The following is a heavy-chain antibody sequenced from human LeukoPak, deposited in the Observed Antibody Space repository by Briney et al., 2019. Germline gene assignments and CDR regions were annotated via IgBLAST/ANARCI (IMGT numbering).Heavy chain of an antibody. CDR3: ARVGRTASVWFFDF. CDR2: IYPGDSDT. CDR1: GYSFTSYW. Sequence: GESLKISCKGSGYSFTSYWIGWVRQMPGKGLEWMGIIYPGDSDTRYSPSFQGQVSMSIDKSNRTAYLQWSSLKASDTAMYYCARVGRTASVWFFDFWGRGTPVTVSS. V-gene: IGHV5-51*01. J-gene: IGHJ2*01. D-gene: IGHD6-13*01.